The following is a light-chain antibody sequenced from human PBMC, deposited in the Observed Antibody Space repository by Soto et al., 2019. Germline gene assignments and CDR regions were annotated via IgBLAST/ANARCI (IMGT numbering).Light chain of an antibody. J-gene: IGLJ3*02. V-gene: IGLV2-14*01. Sequence: QPVLTQPASVSGSPGQSITISCTGTNRDVGSYNLVSWYQQRPGEAPKLIISEVRNRPSGISYRFTGSKSGNTASLTISGLQAEDEADYYCSSYTTTSTLLFGGGTKLTVL. CDR1: NRDVGSYNL. CDR3: SSYTTTSTLL. CDR2: EVR.